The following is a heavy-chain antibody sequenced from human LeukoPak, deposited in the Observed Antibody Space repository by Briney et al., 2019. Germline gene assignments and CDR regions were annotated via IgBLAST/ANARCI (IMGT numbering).Heavy chain of an antibody. Sequence: SETLSLTCADYGGSFKDYYWSWIRQSPGKGLEWIGEIDHSGSINYNSSLKSRVTISVDTSKNQFSLKLSSVTAADTAVYYCARGHQQLLIGYYYYIMDVWGQGTTVTVSS. J-gene: IGHJ6*02. CDR1: GGSFKDYY. D-gene: IGHD2-2*01. CDR3: ARGHQQLLIGYYYYIMDV. CDR2: IDHSGSI. V-gene: IGHV4-34*01.